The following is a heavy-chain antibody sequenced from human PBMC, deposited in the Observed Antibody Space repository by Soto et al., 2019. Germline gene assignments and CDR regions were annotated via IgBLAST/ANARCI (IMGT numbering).Heavy chain of an antibody. CDR3: GKDPHGDDFGAFDF. D-gene: IGHD4-17*01. J-gene: IGHJ3*01. CDR2: ITGNGDYA. V-gene: IGHV3-23*01. CDR1: GFTFSSYD. Sequence: EVQMLESGGGLVQPGGSLRLSCAASGFTFSSYDLTWVRQVPGKGLEWVSSITGNGDYARYIDSVKGRFTITRDNAKNTLFLQMTSLRADDTARYYCGKDPHGDDFGAFDFWGQGTMVTVSS.